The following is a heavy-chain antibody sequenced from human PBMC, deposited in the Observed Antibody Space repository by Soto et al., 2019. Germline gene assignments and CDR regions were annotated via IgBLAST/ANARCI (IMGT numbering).Heavy chain of an antibody. CDR2: ISGSGGST. Sequence: WGSLRLSCAASGFSFSSYAMSWVRQTEWKGLEWVSAISGSGGSTYYADSVKGRFTISRDNSKNTLYLQMNSLRAEDTAVYYCAKDKGGGSYYSLYAFDIWGQGTVVTVSS. D-gene: IGHD1-26*01. CDR3: AKDKGGGSYYSLYAFDI. J-gene: IGHJ3*02. CDR1: GFSFSSYA. V-gene: IGHV3-23*01.